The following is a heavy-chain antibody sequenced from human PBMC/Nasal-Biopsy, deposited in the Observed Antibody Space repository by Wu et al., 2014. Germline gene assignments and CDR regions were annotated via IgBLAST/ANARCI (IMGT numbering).Heavy chain of an antibody. D-gene: IGHD4-17*01. V-gene: IGHV3-30-3*01. CDR1: GFTFSRYS. CDR2: ISYDGMSFDGSKK. CDR3: ARPLDDYGDFGVVY. J-gene: IGHJ4*02. Sequence: LRLSCAASGFTFSRYSMHWVRQAPGKGLEWVAVISYDGMSFDGSKKYYAEFVKGRFTISRDNSKSTVYLQMNNLRVEDTAVYYCARPLDDYGDFGVVYWGQGILVTVSS.